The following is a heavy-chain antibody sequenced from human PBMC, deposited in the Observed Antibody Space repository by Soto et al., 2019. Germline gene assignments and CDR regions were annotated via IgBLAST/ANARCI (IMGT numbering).Heavy chain of an antibody. CDR1: GYTFTSYG. CDR2: ISAYNGNT. Sequence: ASVKVSCKASGYTFTSYGISWVRQAPGQGLEWMGWISAYNGNTNYAQKLQGRVTMTTDTSTSTAYMELRSLRSDDTAVYYCARDSQDRQRITIFGVVTQNPDAFDIWGQGTMVTVSS. D-gene: IGHD3-3*01. J-gene: IGHJ3*02. CDR3: ARDSQDRQRITIFGVVTQNPDAFDI. V-gene: IGHV1-18*01.